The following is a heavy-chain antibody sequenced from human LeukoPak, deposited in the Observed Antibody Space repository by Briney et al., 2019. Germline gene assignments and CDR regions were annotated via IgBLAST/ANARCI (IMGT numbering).Heavy chain of an antibody. J-gene: IGHJ6*03. CDR3: ARNLGSVSSWYGFSDYYYYMDV. CDR2: IIPIFGTA. D-gene: IGHD6-13*01. Sequence: SVKVSCKASGGTFSSYAISWVRQAPGQGLEWVGGIIPIFGTANYAQKFQGRVTMTRDMSTSTVYMELSSLRFEDTAVYYCARNLGSVSSWYGFSDYYYYMDVWGKGTTVTVSS. CDR1: GGTFSSYA. V-gene: IGHV1-69*05.